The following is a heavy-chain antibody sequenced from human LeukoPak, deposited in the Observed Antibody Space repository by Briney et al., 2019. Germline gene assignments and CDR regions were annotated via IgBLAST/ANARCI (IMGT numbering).Heavy chain of an antibody. Sequence: PSETPSLTCAVYGGSFSGYYWSWMRQPPGKRLEWIGEINQGGSTNYNPSLKSRVTISVDTSKNQFSLKLSSVTAADTAVYYCARGRYYDSSGYLVRRWFDPWGQGTLVTVSS. D-gene: IGHD3-22*01. J-gene: IGHJ5*02. CDR3: ARGRYYDSSGYLVRRWFDP. CDR1: GGSFSGYY. CDR2: INQGGST. V-gene: IGHV4-34*01.